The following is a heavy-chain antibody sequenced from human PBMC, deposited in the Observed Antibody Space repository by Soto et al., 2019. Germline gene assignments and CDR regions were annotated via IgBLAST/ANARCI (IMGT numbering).Heavy chain of an antibody. CDR3: AKDQELTPVVVTPGGYYGMDV. CDR1: GFTFSSYG. D-gene: IGHD2-21*02. Sequence: GGSLRLSCAASGFTFSSYGMHWVRQAPGKGLEWVAVISYDGSNKYYADSVKGRFTISRDNSKNTLYLQMNSLRAEDTAVYYCAKDQELTPVVVTPGGYYGMDVWGQGTTVTVSS. CDR2: ISYDGSNK. V-gene: IGHV3-30*18. J-gene: IGHJ6*02.